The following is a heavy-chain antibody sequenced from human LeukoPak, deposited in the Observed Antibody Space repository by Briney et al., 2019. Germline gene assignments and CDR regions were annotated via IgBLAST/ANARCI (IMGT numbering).Heavy chain of an antibody. CDR3: ARSLRGLAAAGTFDY. D-gene: IGHD6-13*01. J-gene: IGHJ4*02. Sequence: PSQTLSLTCAVYGGSSSGYYWSWIRQPPGKGLEWIGEINHSGSTNYNPSLKSRVTISVDTSKNQFSLKLSSVTAADTAVYYCARSLRGLAAAGTFDYWGQGTLVTVSS. CDR2: INHSGST. CDR1: GGSSSGYY. V-gene: IGHV4-34*01.